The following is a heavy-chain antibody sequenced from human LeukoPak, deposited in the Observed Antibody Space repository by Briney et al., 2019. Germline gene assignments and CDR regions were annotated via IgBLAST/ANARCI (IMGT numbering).Heavy chain of an antibody. CDR3: AKVTSIAVAGIYSP. V-gene: IGHV4-34*01. J-gene: IGHJ5*02. CDR1: GGSFSGYY. D-gene: IGHD6-19*01. CDR2: INHSGST. Sequence: ASETLSLTCAVYGGSFSGYYWSWIRQPPGKGLEWIGEINHSGSTNYNPSLKSRVTISVDTSKNQFSLKLSSVTAADTAVYYCAKVTSIAVAGIYSPWGQGTLVTVSS.